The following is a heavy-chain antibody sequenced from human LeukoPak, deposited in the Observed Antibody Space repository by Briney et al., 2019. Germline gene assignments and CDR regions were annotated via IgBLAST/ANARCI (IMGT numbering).Heavy chain of an antibody. Sequence: GGSLRLSCAASGFTFSSYGMHWVRQAPGKGLEWVAVISYDGSNKYYADSVKGRFTISRDNSKNTLYLQMNSLRAEDTAVYYCAKVVGYSSGWFPMGDWGQGTLVTVSS. V-gene: IGHV3-30*18. CDR2: ISYDGSNK. J-gene: IGHJ4*02. CDR3: AKVVGYSSGWFPMGD. D-gene: IGHD6-19*01. CDR1: GFTFSSYG.